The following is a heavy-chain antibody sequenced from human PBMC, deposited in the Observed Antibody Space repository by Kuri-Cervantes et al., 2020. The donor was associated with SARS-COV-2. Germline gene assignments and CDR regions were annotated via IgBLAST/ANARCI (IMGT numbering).Heavy chain of an antibody. J-gene: IGHJ5*02. Sequence: ASVKVSCKASGGTFSSYAISWVRQAPGQGLEWMGGFDPEDGETIYAQKFQGRVTMTEDTSTDTAYMELSSLGSEDTAVYYCATHDYSNYEEYWFDPWGQGTLVTVSS. V-gene: IGHV1-24*01. CDR3: ATHDYSNYEEYWFDP. CDR1: GGTFSSYA. D-gene: IGHD4-11*01. CDR2: FDPEDGET.